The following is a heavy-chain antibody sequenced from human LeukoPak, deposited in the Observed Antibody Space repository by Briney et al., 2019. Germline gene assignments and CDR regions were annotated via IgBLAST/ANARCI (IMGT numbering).Heavy chain of an antibody. CDR3: ARSIAAAGTASWDFDY. V-gene: IGHV3-11*04. CDR2: ISSSGSTI. Sequence: GGSLRLSXAASGFTFSDYYMSWIRQAPGKGLEWVSYISSSGSTIYYADSVKGRFTISRDNAKNSLYLQMNSLRAEDTAVYYCARSIAAAGTASWDFDYWGQGTLVTVSS. CDR1: GFTFSDYY. D-gene: IGHD6-13*01. J-gene: IGHJ4*02.